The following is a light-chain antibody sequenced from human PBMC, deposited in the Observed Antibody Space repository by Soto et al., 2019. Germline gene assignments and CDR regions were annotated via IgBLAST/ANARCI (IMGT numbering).Light chain of an antibody. Sequence: QSALTQPASGSGSPGQSITMSCTGTSSDVGGYNYVSWYQQHPGKAPKLMIYDVSNRLSGVSNRYSGSKSGNTASLTISGLQAEDEADYYCSSYTSSSTVVFGGGTKLTVL. CDR2: DVS. CDR1: SSDVGGYNY. CDR3: SSYTSSSTVV. J-gene: IGLJ2*01. V-gene: IGLV2-14*01.